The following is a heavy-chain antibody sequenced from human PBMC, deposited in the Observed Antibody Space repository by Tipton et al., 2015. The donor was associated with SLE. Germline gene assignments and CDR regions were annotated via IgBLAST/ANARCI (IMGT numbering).Heavy chain of an antibody. CDR2: IQGRENT. CDR3: ARALFTSYDFWSGNKGYFDY. Sequence: TLSLTCTVSGVSVTNYYWSWIRQPPGKRLEWIGFIQGRENTNYNPSLESRVTISVDTSKNQFSLKLSSVTAADTAVYYCARALFTSYDFWSGNKGYFDYWGQGTLVTVSS. V-gene: IGHV4-59*02. D-gene: IGHD3-3*01. CDR1: GVSVTNYY. J-gene: IGHJ4*02.